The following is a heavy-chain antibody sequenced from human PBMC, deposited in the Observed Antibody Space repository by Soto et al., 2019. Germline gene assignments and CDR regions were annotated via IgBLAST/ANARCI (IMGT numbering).Heavy chain of an antibody. D-gene: IGHD3-10*01. J-gene: IGHJ3*02. Sequence: PSPTXSLTCSLSDYSIINAYYFFCFRQPPGKVLEWIGTLYESGTTFYNPSLHSRVTISIDTSKSHFSLKLDSVTAADTAVYYCDWKLKFKRGGVFDIWGQETMV. V-gene: IGHV4-38-2*01. CDR3: DWKLKFKRGGVFDI. CDR2: LYESGTT. CDR1: DYSIINAYY.